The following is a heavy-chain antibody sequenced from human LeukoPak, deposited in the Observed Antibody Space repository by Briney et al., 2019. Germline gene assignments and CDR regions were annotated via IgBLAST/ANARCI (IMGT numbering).Heavy chain of an antibody. D-gene: IGHD3-10*01. J-gene: IGHJ5*02. V-gene: IGHV3-13*01. CDR2: IGTAGDT. CDR3: AKEGADLLWFGDNWFDP. Sequence: PGGSLRLSCAASGFTFSSYDMHWVRQATGKGLEWVSAIGTAGDTYYPGSVKGRFTISRDNSKNTVYLQMNSLRAEDTAVYYCAKEGADLLWFGDNWFDPWGQGTLVTVSS. CDR1: GFTFSSYD.